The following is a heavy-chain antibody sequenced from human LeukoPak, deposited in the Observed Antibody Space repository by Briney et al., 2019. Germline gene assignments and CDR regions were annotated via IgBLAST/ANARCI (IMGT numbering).Heavy chain of an antibody. D-gene: IGHD1-26*01. J-gene: IGHJ3*02. CDR3: ARQRAWRELGAFDI. V-gene: IGHV5-51*01. CDR1: GYTFTNYW. CDR2: IFPADSDT. Sequence: GESLKISCKGSGYTFTNYWIGWVRQMPGKGLEWMGIIFPADSDTRYSPSFQGQVTISADRSITTAYLQWNGLRAADTAIYYCARQRAWRELGAFDIWGLGTMVTVSS.